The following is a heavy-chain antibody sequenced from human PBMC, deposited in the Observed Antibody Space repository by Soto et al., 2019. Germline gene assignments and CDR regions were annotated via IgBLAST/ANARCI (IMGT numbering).Heavy chain of an antibody. CDR3: ARSPGSSPCFDY. D-gene: IGHD6-13*01. Sequence: GVSLKISCPCSGYTFSTFWIGWVRQLPGKGVEWMGIVYPGHHETKYSPPIHGKVTIPAEKSINTAYLQWNSLEASDTAFYFCARSPGSSPCFDYWGQGALVTVSS. J-gene: IGHJ4*02. V-gene: IGHV5-51*01. CDR2: VYPGHHET. CDR1: GYTFSTFW.